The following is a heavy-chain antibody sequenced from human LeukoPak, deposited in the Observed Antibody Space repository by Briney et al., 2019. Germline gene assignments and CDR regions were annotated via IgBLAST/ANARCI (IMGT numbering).Heavy chain of an antibody. D-gene: IGHD6-6*01. J-gene: IGHJ5*02. CDR3: AREVAARRLGSWVDP. V-gene: IGHV3-53*01. Sequence: GGSLRLSCAASGLTVSSNYMSWVRQAPGKGLEWVSVIYSGGSTYYADSVKGRFTISRDNSENTLYLQMNSLRPEDTAVYYCAREVAARRLGSWVDPWGQGTLVTVSS. CDR2: IYSGGST. CDR1: GLTVSSNY.